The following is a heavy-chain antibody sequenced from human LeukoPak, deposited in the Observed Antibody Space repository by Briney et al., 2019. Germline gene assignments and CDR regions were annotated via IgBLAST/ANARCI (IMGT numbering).Heavy chain of an antibody. J-gene: IGHJ5*02. V-gene: IGHV1-8*01. CDR1: GYTFTSYD. D-gene: IGHD3-3*01. CDR2: MNPNSGNT. Sequence: ASVKVSCKASGYTFTSYDINWVRQATGQGLEGMGWMNPNSGNTGYAQKFQGRVTMTRNTSISTAYMELSSLRSEDTAVYYCARVPYYDFWSGYYRGGAYNWFDPWGQGTLVTVSS. CDR3: ARVPYYDFWSGYYRGGAYNWFDP.